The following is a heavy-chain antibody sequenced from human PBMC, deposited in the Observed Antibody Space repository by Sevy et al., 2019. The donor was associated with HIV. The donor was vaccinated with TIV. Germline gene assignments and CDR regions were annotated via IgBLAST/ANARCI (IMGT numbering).Heavy chain of an antibody. V-gene: IGHV3-74*01. CDR2: VNTDGTFT. CDR1: GFTFNTYW. J-gene: IGHJ4*02. D-gene: IGHD2-8*01. Sequence: GGSLRLSCAASGFTFNTYWMHWVRQAPGEGLIWVSRVNTDGTFTTYADSVKGRFTISRDNAKNTVYLQMNSLRVEDTAVYHCARGTRDWAGIDYWGQGTLVTVSS. CDR3: ARGTRDWAGIDY.